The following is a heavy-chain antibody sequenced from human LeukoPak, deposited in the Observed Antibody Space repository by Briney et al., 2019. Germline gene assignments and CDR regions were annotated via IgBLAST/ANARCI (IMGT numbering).Heavy chain of an antibody. CDR3: ARDPPYSSSWYGVFDY. Sequence: ASVRVSCKASGYTSTSYYMHWVRQAPGQGLEWMGIINPSGGSTSYAQKFQGRVTMTRDTSTSTVYMELSSLRSEDTAVYYCARDPPYSSSWYGVFDYWGQGTLVTVSS. V-gene: IGHV1-46*01. D-gene: IGHD6-13*01. J-gene: IGHJ4*02. CDR2: INPSGGST. CDR1: GYTSTSYY.